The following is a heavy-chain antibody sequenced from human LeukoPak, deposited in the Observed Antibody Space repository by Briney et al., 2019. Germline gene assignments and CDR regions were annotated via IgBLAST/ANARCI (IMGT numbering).Heavy chain of an antibody. D-gene: IGHD3-22*01. Sequence: SVEVSCKASGGTFSSYAISWVRQAPGQGLEWMGGIIPIFGTANYAQKFQGRVTITADESTSTAYMELSSLRSEDTAVYYCARYYYDSSGYYLTAHFDYWGQGTLVTVSS. J-gene: IGHJ4*02. V-gene: IGHV1-69*13. CDR3: ARYYYDSSGYYLTAHFDY. CDR1: GGTFSSYA. CDR2: IIPIFGTA.